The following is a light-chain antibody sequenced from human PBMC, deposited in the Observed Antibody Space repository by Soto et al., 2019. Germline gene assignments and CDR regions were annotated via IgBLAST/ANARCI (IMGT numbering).Light chain of an antibody. CDR2: KAS. CDR1: QSVLYSSNNKNY. Sequence: DIVMTESPDSLAVSLGERATINCKSSQSVLYSSNNKNYLAWYQQKPGKAPKLLIYKASTLKSGVPSRFSGSGSGTDFTLTISRLEPEDFAVYYCQQYGSSGTFGQGTKVDIK. CDR3: QQYGSSGT. J-gene: IGKJ1*01. V-gene: IGKV4-1*01.